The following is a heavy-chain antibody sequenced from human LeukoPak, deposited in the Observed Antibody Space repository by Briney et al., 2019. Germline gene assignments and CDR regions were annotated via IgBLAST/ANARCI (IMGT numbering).Heavy chain of an antibody. Sequence: GRSLRLSCAASGFTFSSYWMHWVRQAPGEGLVWVSRINSDGSSTSYADSVKGRFTISRDNAKNTLYLQMNSLRAEDTAVYYCARDLPYDFWSGYYSGYYYGMDVWGQGTTVTVSS. CDR1: GFTFSSYW. D-gene: IGHD3-3*01. V-gene: IGHV3-74*01. J-gene: IGHJ6*02. CDR3: ARDLPYDFWSGYYSGYYYGMDV. CDR2: INSDGSST.